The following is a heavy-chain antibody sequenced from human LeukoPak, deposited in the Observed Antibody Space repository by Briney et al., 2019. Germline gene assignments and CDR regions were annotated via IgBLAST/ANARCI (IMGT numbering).Heavy chain of an antibody. J-gene: IGHJ6*02. V-gene: IGHV3-23*01. CDR2: ISGSGGST. Sequence: GGSLRLSCAASGFTFSSYWMSWVRQAPGKGLEWVSAISGSGGSTYYADSVKGRFTISRDNSKNTLYLQMNSLRAEDTAVYYCAKAASPYYYYGMDVWGQGTTVTVSS. CDR1: GFTFSSYW. CDR3: AKAASPYYYYGMDV.